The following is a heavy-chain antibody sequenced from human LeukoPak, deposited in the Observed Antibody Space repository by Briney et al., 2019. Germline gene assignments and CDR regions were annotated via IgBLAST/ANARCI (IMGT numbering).Heavy chain of an antibody. CDR2: IAQDGSQK. V-gene: IGHV3-7*05. CDR3: VRGGGSFDM. Sequence: PGGSLRLSCAASGVMFPSYWMSWVRQAPGKGLEWVANIAQDGSQKNYVDSVKGRFTISRDNAKNSLFLQMNSLRAEDTAVYYCVRGGGSFDMWGQGTMVTVSS. CDR1: GVMFPSYW. J-gene: IGHJ3*02. D-gene: IGHD2-15*01.